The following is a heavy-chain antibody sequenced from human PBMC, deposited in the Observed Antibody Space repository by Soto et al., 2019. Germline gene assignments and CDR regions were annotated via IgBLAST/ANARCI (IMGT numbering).Heavy chain of an antibody. D-gene: IGHD2-15*01. CDR2: ISADNGNR. Sequence: ASGKVSCKASGYTLTSHGISRVRQAPGQGIEWMGGISADNGNRNYAQKLQGRVTMTADTSTSTAYMELRSLRSDDPAVYYCPRDLVAGDFDIWGQGTLVTLS. CDR3: PRDLVAGDFDI. V-gene: IGHV1-18*01. CDR1: GYTLTSHG. J-gene: IGHJ3*02.